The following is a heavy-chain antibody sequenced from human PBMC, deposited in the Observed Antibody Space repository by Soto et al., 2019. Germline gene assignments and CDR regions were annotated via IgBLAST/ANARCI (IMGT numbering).Heavy chain of an antibody. V-gene: IGHV1-18*01. J-gene: IGHJ4*02. CDR2: NSAYNGNT. CDR1: GYTFTSYG. D-gene: IGHD3-22*01. Sequence: ASVKVSCKASGYTFTSYGISWVRQAPGQGLEWMGWNSAYNGNTNYAQKLQGRVTMTTDTSTSTAYMELRSLRSDDTAVYYCARAHYDSSGYYFDYWGQGTLVTVSS. CDR3: ARAHYDSSGYYFDY.